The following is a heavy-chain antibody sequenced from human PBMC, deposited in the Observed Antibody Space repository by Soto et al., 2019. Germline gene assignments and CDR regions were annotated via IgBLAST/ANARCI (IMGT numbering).Heavy chain of an antibody. Sequence: PSQTLSLTCAISGDSVSSNSAAWNWIRQSPSRGLEWLGRTYYRSKWYNDYAVSVKSRITINPDTSKNQFSLQLNSVTPEDTAVYYCARDPCFTVVTGVDSFDIRGQGTMVTVSS. V-gene: IGHV6-1*01. CDR1: GDSVSSNSAA. CDR3: ARDPCFTVVTGVDSFDI. J-gene: IGHJ3*02. CDR2: TYYRSKWYN. D-gene: IGHD2-15*01.